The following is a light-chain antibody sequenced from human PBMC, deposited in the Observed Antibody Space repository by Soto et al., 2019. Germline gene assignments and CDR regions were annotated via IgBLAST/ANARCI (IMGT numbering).Light chain of an antibody. CDR3: QHFSSYPQT. CDR2: SVS. J-gene: IGKJ1*01. CDR1: HLVMKD. Sequence: SQSPFTLSVSQGERATLSCRASHLVMKDLAWYQQKPGQAPRLLIYSVSSRATGIPDRFSGSGSGTDFTLTISSLEPEDFAVYYCQHFSSYPQTFGDGTNVDIK. V-gene: IGKV3-20*01.